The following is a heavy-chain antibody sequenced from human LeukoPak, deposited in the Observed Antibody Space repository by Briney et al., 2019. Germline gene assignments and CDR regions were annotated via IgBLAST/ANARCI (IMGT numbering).Heavy chain of an antibody. D-gene: IGHD3-22*01. CDR1: GFTFSSYA. Sequence: GGSLTLSCAASGFTFSSYAMHWVRQAPGKGLEWVAVISYDGSNKYYADSVKGRFTISRDNSKNTLYLQMNSLRAEDTAVYYCASLAVVVDFDYWGQGTLVTVSS. V-gene: IGHV3-30*01. CDR2: ISYDGSNK. J-gene: IGHJ4*02. CDR3: ASLAVVVDFDY.